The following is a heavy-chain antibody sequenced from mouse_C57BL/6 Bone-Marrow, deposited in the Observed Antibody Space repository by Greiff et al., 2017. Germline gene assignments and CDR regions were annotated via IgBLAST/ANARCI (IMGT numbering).Heavy chain of an antibody. V-gene: IGHV1-64*01. CDR2: IHPNSGST. Sequence: QVQLQQPGAELVKPGASVKLSCKASGYTFTSYWMHWVKQRPGQGLEWIGMIHPNSGSTNYNEKFKSKATLTVDKASSTAYMQLSSLTSEDSAVYYCERPHYYGSSYLYYFDYWGQGTTLTVSS. CDR3: ERPHYYGSSYLYYFDY. J-gene: IGHJ2*01. CDR1: GYTFTSYW. D-gene: IGHD1-1*01.